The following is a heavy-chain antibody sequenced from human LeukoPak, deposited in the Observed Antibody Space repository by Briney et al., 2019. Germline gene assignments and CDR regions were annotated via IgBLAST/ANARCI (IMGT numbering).Heavy chain of an antibody. CDR1: GFTLDDYA. CDR3: AKDRAGGSGSFFDY. Sequence: GGSLRLSCAASGFTLDDYAMHWVRQAPGQGLEWVSGISWNSGSIGYADSVKGRFTISRDNAKNSLYLQVNSLRAEDTALYYCAKDRAGGSGSFFDYWGQGTLVTVSS. CDR2: ISWNSGSI. J-gene: IGHJ4*02. V-gene: IGHV3-9*01. D-gene: IGHD1-26*01.